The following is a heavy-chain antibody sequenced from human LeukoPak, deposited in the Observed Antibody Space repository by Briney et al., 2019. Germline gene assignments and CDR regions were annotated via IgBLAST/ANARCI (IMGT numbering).Heavy chain of an antibody. CDR2: IHTSAST. D-gene: IGHD3-22*01. CDR3: ARDDNSGYSDDAFDI. CDR1: GASISTYY. V-gene: IGHV4-4*07. Sequence: PSETLSLTCSVSGASISTYYWSWLRQPAGKGLEWIGRIHTSASTECNPSLKSRVTMPVDTSKNQFSLKLTSVTAADTAVYFCARDDNSGYSDDAFDIWGQGTLVTVSS. J-gene: IGHJ3*02.